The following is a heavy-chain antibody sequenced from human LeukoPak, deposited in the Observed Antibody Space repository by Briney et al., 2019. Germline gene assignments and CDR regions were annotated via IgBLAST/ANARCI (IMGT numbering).Heavy chain of an antibody. V-gene: IGHV4-59*08. Sequence: SETLSLTCTVSGGSISSYYWSWIRQPPGKGLEWIGYIYYSGSTNYNPSLKSRVTISVDTSKNQFSLKLSSVTAADTAVYYCARGDYYGSGRAPFDYWGQGTLVTVSS. CDR3: ARGDYYGSGRAPFDY. CDR1: GGSISSYY. J-gene: IGHJ4*02. D-gene: IGHD3-10*01. CDR2: IYYSGST.